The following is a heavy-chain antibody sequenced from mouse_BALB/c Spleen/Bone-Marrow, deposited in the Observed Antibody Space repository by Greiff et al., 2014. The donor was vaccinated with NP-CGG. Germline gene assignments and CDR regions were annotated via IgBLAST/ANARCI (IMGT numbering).Heavy chain of an antibody. CDR1: GFGFSSSD. Sequence: DVQLQESGGGLVKPGGSLKLSCAASGFGFSSSDMSWVRQTPEKRLEWVAYISSGGGSTYYPDTVKGRFTISRDNAKNTLYLQMSSLKSEDTAMYYCATHYYGRFDYWGQGTTLTVSS. V-gene: IGHV5-12-1*01. D-gene: IGHD1-2*01. CDR2: ISSGGGST. CDR3: ATHYYGRFDY. J-gene: IGHJ2*01.